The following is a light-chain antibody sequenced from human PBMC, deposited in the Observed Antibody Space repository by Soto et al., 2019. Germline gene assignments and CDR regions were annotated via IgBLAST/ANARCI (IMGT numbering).Light chain of an antibody. Sequence: AIQLTQSPSSLSASVGDRVTITCRASQDIRGALAWYQQKPGKAPKILINDVSTLESGVPSRFSGSSSGTDFTLTISSLQPVDFATYYCQQFNSYPITFGQGTRLEIK. CDR1: QDIRGA. CDR2: DVS. CDR3: QQFNSYPIT. J-gene: IGKJ5*01. V-gene: IGKV1-13*02.